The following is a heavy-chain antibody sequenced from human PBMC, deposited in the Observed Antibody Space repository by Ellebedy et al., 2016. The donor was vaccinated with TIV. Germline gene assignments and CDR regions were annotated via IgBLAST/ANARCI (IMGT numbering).Heavy chain of an antibody. CDR1: GYTFTSYD. CDR2: MNPNSGNT. CDR3: ARANSRFVGATPLDY. Sequence: AASVKVSCKASGYTFTSYDINWVRQATGQGLEWMGWMNPNSGNTGYAQKFQGRVTITRDTSASTAYMELSSLRSEDTAVYYCARANSRFVGATPLDYWGQGTLVTVSS. J-gene: IGHJ4*02. D-gene: IGHD1-26*01. V-gene: IGHV1-8*01.